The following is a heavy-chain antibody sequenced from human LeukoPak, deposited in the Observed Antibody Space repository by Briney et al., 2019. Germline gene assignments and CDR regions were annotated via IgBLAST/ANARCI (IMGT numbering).Heavy chain of an antibody. CDR1: GFTFSSYW. V-gene: IGHV3-53*01. CDR2: IYSGGST. Sequence: GGSLRLSCAASGFTFSSYWMSWVRQAPGKGLEWVSVIYSGGSTYYADSVKGRFTISRDNSKNTLFVQMNSLRAEDTAVYYCAREGSNGGYDYWGQGTLVTVAS. D-gene: IGHD2-8*01. CDR3: AREGSNGGYDY. J-gene: IGHJ4*02.